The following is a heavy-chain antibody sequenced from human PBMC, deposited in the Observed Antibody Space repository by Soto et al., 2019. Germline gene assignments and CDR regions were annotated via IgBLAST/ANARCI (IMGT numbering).Heavy chain of an antibody. D-gene: IGHD3-10*01. CDR1: GFTFSTYG. CDR2: ISYDGSNK. J-gene: IGHJ4*02. Sequence: GGSLRLSCAASGFTFSTYGMHWVRQAPGKGLEWVAVISYDGSNKYYADSVKGRFTISRDNSKNPLYLQMNSLRAEDTAVYYCAKGSPKMYYLLDYWGQGTLVTVSS. V-gene: IGHV3-30*18. CDR3: AKGSPKMYYLLDY.